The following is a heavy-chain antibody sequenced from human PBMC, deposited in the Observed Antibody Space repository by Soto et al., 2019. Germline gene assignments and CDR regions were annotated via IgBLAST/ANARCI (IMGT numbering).Heavy chain of an antibody. CDR1: GFTFSSYA. D-gene: IGHD3-9*01. CDR2: ISYDGSNK. Sequence: GGSLRLSCAASGFTFSSYAMHWVRQAPGKGLEWVAVISYDGSNKYYVDSVKGRFTISRDSAKNSLYLQMNSLRAEDTAVYYCARGHVLRYFDWLATLENFYFDYWGQGTLVTVSS. J-gene: IGHJ4*02. V-gene: IGHV3-30-3*01. CDR3: ARGHVLRYFDWLATLENFYFDY.